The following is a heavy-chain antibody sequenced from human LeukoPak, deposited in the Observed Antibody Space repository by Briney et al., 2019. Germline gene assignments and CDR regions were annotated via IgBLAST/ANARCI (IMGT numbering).Heavy chain of an antibody. Sequence: NRGESLKISCKGSGYPFINYWIAWVRQMPGKGLEWMGIIYPSDSDTRYSPSFQGQVTISVDKSINTAYLQWSSLKASDTAMYYCARQLWSDYWGQGTLVTVSS. D-gene: IGHD5-18*01. V-gene: IGHV5-51*01. CDR1: GYPFINYW. J-gene: IGHJ4*02. CDR2: IYPSDSDT. CDR3: ARQLWSDY.